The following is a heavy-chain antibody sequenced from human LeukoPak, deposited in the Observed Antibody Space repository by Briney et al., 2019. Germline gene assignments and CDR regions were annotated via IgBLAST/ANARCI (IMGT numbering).Heavy chain of an antibody. CDR3: AGERYFDY. V-gene: IGHV3-23*01. CDR2: ISGGGRST. CDR1: GFSFNTCA. J-gene: IGHJ4*02. Sequence: PGVSLRLSCAASGFSFNTCAMSRVRQAPGKGLEWVSTISGGGRSTDYADSVKGQFTISRDNSKNTLYLQMNSLRAEDTAVYYCAGERYFDYWGQGTLVTVFS.